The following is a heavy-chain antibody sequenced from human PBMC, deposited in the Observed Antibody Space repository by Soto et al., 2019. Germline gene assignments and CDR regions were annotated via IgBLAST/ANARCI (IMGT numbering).Heavy chain of an antibody. Sequence: GGSLRLSCAASGFTFSSYGMHWVRQAPGKGLEWVAVISYDGSNKYYADSVKGRFTISRDNSKNTLYLQMNSLRAEDTAVYYCAKEWEVQAWIQLWLYAPGMDVWGQGTTVTVYS. J-gene: IGHJ6*02. CDR2: ISYDGSNK. CDR1: GFTFSSYG. V-gene: IGHV3-30*18. CDR3: AKEWEVQAWIQLWLYAPGMDV. D-gene: IGHD5-18*01.